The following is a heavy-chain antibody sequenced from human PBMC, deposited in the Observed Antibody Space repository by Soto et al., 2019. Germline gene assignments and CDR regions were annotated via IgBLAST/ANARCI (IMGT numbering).Heavy chain of an antibody. V-gene: IGHV1-69*01. J-gene: IGHJ5*02. CDR3: ARDFYDSSGYSWFDP. D-gene: IGHD3-22*01. CDR1: GGTFSSYA. Sequence: QVQLVQSGAEVKKPGSSVKVSCKASGGTFSSYAISWVRQAPGQGLEWMGGIIPIFGTANYAQKFQGRVTITADESASTAHMELSSLRSEDTAVYYCARDFYDSSGYSWFDPWGQGTLVTVSS. CDR2: IIPIFGTA.